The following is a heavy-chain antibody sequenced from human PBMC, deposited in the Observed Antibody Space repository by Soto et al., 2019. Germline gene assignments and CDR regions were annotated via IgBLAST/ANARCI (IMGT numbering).Heavy chain of an antibody. CDR3: AGFFVDTAPYYYGMDV. Sequence: GASVKVSCKASGGTFSSYGISWVRQAPGQGLEWMGWISAYNGNTNYAQKLQGRVTMTTDTSTSTAYMELSSLRSEDTAVYYCAGFFVDTAPYYYGMDVWGQGTTVTVSS. J-gene: IGHJ6*02. V-gene: IGHV1-18*04. CDR2: ISAYNGNT. CDR1: GGTFSSYG. D-gene: IGHD5-18*01.